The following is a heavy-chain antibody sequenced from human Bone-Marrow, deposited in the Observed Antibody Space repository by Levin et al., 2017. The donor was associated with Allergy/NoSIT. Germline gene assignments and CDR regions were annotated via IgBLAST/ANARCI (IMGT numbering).Heavy chain of an antibody. V-gene: IGHV3-7*01. CDR2: IGGDGSQK. CDR3: AKHIIGIRAFDP. J-gene: IGHJ5*02. CDR1: GFSFSTSW. D-gene: IGHD1-20*01. Sequence: GESLKISCAGSGFSFSTSWMSWVRQGTEKGLEWVANIGGDGSQKNYVDSVKGRFTISRDNAKNSLYLEMSSLRVEDTAVYYCAKHIIGIRAFDPWGQGTLVTVSS.